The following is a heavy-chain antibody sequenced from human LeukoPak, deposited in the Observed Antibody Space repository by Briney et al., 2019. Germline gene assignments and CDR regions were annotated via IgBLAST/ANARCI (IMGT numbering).Heavy chain of an antibody. Sequence: GGSLRLSCAASGFIFHGYVMFWVRQPPGKGLEWVSGISSNSGSIGYADSVKGRFTISRDNGKNSLYLQMNSLRPEDTALYYCAKGYGRWLPLDKWFDPWGQGTLVTVSS. V-gene: IGHV3-9*01. CDR1: GFIFHGYV. D-gene: IGHD3-22*01. J-gene: IGHJ5*02. CDR2: ISSNSGSI. CDR3: AKGYGRWLPLDKWFDP.